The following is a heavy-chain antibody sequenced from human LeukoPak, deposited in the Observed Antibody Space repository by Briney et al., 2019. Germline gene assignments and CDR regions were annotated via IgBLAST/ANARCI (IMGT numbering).Heavy chain of an antibody. CDR3: AKTYGSGSYYPH. V-gene: IGHV4-34*01. CDR2: INHSGST. CDR1: GGSFSGYY. Sequence: PSETLSLTCAVYGGSFSGYYWSWIRQPPGKGLEWIGEINHSGSTNYNPSLKSRVTISVDTSKNQFSLKLSSVTAADTAVYYCAKTYGSGSYYPHRGQGTLVTVSS. J-gene: IGHJ1*01. D-gene: IGHD3-10*01.